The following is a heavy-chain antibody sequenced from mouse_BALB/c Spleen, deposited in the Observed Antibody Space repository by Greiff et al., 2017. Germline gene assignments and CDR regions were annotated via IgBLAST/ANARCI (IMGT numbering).Heavy chain of an antibody. J-gene: IGHJ4*01. V-gene: IGHV6-6*02. CDR2: IRLKSNNYAT. Sequence: EVKVEESGGGLVQPGGSMKLSCVASGFTFSNYWMNWVRQSPEKGLEWVAEIRLKSNNYATHYAESVKGRFTISRDDSKSSVYLQMNNLRAEDTGIYYCTHGNGYYAMDYWGQGTSVTVSS. D-gene: IGHD2-1*01. CDR1: GFTFSNYW. CDR3: THGNGYYAMDY.